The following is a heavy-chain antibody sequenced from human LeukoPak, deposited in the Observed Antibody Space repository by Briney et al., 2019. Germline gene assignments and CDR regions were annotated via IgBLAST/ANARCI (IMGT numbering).Heavy chain of an antibody. D-gene: IGHD6-13*01. J-gene: IGHJ4*02. Sequence: GGSLRLSCAASGFTFDDYGMSWVRQAPGKGLEWVSGINWNGGSTGYADSVKGRFTISRDNAKNSLYLQMNSLRAEDTALYHCARARGIAAAGRFDYWGQGTLVTVSS. CDR3: ARARGIAAAGRFDY. V-gene: IGHV3-20*01. CDR2: INWNGGST. CDR1: GFTFDDYG.